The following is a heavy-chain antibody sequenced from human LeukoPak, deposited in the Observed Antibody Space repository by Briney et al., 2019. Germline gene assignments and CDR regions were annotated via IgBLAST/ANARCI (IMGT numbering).Heavy chain of an antibody. CDR2: IGSSTI. D-gene: IGHD3-22*01. CDR3: ARDHHRRLYDSQARDTFDI. J-gene: IGHJ3*02. Sequence: GGSLRLSCAASGFTFSSYSMNWVRQAPGKGLEWVSYIGSSTIYYADSVKGRFTISRDNAKNSLYLQINSLRAEDTAVYYCARDHHRRLYDSQARDTFDIWGQGTMVTVSS. CDR1: GFTFSSYS. V-gene: IGHV3-48*01.